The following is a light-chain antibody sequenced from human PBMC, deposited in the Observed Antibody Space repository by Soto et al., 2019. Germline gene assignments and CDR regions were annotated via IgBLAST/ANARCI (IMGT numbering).Light chain of an antibody. Sequence: QSALTQPRSVSGSPGQSVTISCTGTSSDVGGHNYVSWYQQHPGKAPKLLIYEVRVRPSGVSIRFSGSKSANTASLTISGLQAEDEADYYCSSYTTTSTLRVFGGGTKLTVL. CDR2: EVR. V-gene: IGLV2-14*01. CDR3: SSYTTTSTLRV. J-gene: IGLJ3*02. CDR1: SSDVGGHNY.